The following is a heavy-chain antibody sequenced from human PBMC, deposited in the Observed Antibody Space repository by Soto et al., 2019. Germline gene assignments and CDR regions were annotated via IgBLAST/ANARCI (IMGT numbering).Heavy chain of an antibody. CDR3: ARNRGNCLDY. CDR1: GGSFSSYY. V-gene: IGHV4-59*01. J-gene: IGHJ4*02. CDR2: IYSSGRT. Sequence: QVQLQESGPGLVKPSETLSLTCTVSGGSFSSYYWSWIRQPPGKGLEWIGYIYSSGRTNYNTSLKRLVTMSVHTSQIQFSLKLSSVTAADTAEYYCARNRGNCLDYWGQGTLVSVSS.